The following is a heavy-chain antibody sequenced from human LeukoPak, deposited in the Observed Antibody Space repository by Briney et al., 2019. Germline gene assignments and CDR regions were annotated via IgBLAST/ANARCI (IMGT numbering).Heavy chain of an antibody. CDR1: GFTFSSYW. V-gene: IGHV3-7*01. CDR2: IKQDGSEK. J-gene: IGHJ4*02. Sequence: PGGSLRLSCAASGFTFSSYWMSWVRQAPGKGLEWVANIKQDGSEKYYVDSVKGRFTISRDNAKNSLYLDMDTLRDEDTAVYYCARVVYFYLYYFDYWGQGTLVTVSS. CDR3: ARVVYFYLYYFDY. D-gene: IGHD2/OR15-2a*01.